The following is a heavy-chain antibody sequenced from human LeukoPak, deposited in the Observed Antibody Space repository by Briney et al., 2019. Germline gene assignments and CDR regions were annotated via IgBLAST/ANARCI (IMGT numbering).Heavy chain of an antibody. J-gene: IGHJ4*02. CDR1: GFTFSSYA. V-gene: IGHV3-30*04. CDR2: ISYDGSNK. CDR3: ARGESSGWFVY. Sequence: GRSLRLSCAASGFTFSSYAMHWVRQAPGKGPEWVAVISYDGSNKYYADSVKGRFTISRDNSKNTLYLQMNSLRAEDTAVYYCARGESSGWFVYWGQGTLVTVSS. D-gene: IGHD6-19*01.